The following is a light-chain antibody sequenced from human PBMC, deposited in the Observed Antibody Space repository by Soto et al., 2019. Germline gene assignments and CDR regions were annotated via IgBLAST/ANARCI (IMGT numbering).Light chain of an antibody. Sequence: DIVMTQSPDSLAVSLGERATINCKSSQSVLYSSNNKNYLAWYQQKPGQSPKLLIYWASTRESGVPDRFSGSGSGKDFTLTISSLKAEDVAVYYCQQYYSNPHTLGGGTKVDIK. V-gene: IGKV4-1*01. J-gene: IGKJ4*01. CDR2: WAS. CDR1: QSVLYSSNNKNY. CDR3: QQYYSNPHT.